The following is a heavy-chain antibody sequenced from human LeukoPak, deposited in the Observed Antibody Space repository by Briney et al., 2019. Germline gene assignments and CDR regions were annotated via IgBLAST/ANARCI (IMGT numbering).Heavy chain of an antibody. CDR1: GFTFSSHS. D-gene: IGHD2-15*01. J-gene: IGHJ4*02. V-gene: IGHV3-23*01. CDR2: IIGSGGST. Sequence: GGSLRLSCAASGFTFSSHSMRWARQAPGEGREWGSGIIGSGGSTYYTHSVKGRFTISRDTSKNTMYLQMNSLRAEDTAVYFCAKDHDVGVVATTGGDYFDYWGQGTLVTVSS. CDR3: AKDHDVGVVATTGGDYFDY.